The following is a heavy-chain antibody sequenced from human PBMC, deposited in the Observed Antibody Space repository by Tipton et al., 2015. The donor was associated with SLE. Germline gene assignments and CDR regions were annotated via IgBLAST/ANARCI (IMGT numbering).Heavy chain of an antibody. J-gene: IGHJ5*02. V-gene: IGHV4-61*01. CDR3: ARDLGDSSGYSMWFDP. D-gene: IGHD3-22*01. CDR1: GGSISSGSYY. CDR2: IYYSGST. Sequence: TLSLTCTVSGGSISSGSYYWSWIRQPPGKGLEWIGYIYYSGSTNYNPSLKSRVTISVDTSKNQFSLKLSSVTAADTAVYYCARDLGDSSGYSMWFDPWGQGTLVTVSS.